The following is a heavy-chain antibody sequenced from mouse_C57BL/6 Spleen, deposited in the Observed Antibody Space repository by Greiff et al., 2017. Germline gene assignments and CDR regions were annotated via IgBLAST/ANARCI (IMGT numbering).Heavy chain of an antibody. D-gene: IGHD2-3*01. CDR3: ARCDGYSAMDY. CDR2: IDPSDSYT. CDR1: GYSFTSDC. Sequence: QVQLQQSGPGLVKPAPSVSLSCKASGYSFTSDCMRWVQQRPGQDLEWMGEIDPSDSYTNYNQQFKGKSTLTVDKSTRMSYRQLSGLTSEDAAGYYCARCDGYSAMDYWGQGTSVTVSS. J-gene: IGHJ4*01. V-gene: IGHV1-69*01.